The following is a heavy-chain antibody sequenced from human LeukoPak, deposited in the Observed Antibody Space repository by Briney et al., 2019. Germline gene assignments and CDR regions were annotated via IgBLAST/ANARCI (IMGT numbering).Heavy chain of an antibody. J-gene: IGHJ5*02. D-gene: IGHD3-10*01. CDR3: ARADQFGDGWVDP. CDR2: IYYSGST. CDR1: GGSISSYY. Sequence: SETLSLTCTVSGGSISSYYWSWIRQPPGKGLEWIGYIYYSGSTNYNPSLKSRVTISVDTSKNQCSLKLSSVTAADTAVYYCARADQFGDGWVDPWGQGTLVTVSS. V-gene: IGHV4-59*01.